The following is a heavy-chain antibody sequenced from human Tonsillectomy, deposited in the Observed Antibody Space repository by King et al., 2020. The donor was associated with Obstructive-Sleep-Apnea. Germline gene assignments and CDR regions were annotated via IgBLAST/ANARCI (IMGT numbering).Heavy chain of an antibody. CDR1: GYTFTSYG. D-gene: IGHD6-13*01. Sequence: VQLVESGAEVKKPGASVKVSCKASGYTFTSYGISWVRQAPGQGLEWMGWISAYNGNRNYAQKHQGRATMTTDTSTSTAYMELRSLRSDDTAVYYCMYMFSAAEDYWGQGTLVTVSS. CDR2: ISAYNGNR. V-gene: IGHV1-18*01. J-gene: IGHJ4*02. CDR3: MYMFSAAEDY.